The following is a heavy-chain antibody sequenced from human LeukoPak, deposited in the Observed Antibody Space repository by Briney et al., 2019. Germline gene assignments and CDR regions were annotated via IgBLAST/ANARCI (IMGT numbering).Heavy chain of an antibody. V-gene: IGHV4-59*01. J-gene: IGHJ4*02. CDR2: IYYSGST. CDR3: AREQPGSGWYRIDY. CDR1: GGSISSYY. D-gene: IGHD6-19*01. Sequence: KSSETLSLTCTVPGGSISSYYWSWIRQPPGKGLEWIGYIYYSGSTNYNPSLKSRVTISVDTSKNQFSLKLSSVTAADTAVYYCAREQPGSGWYRIDYWGQGTLVTVSS.